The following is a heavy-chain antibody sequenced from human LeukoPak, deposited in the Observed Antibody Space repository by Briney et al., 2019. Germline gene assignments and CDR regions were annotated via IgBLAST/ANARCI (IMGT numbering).Heavy chain of an antibody. J-gene: IGHJ4*02. V-gene: IGHV3-23*01. CDR3: VKGFVHPTFYFDY. Sequence: GGSLRLSCAASGFTFSSYAMKWVRQAPGKRLEWISPITGSGDGTYYADSVRGRFTISRDNSDNTLYLQVNSLRAEDTAVYFCVKGFVHPTFYFDYWGQGTLVTVS. D-gene: IGHD3-10*01. CDR1: GFTFSSYA. CDR2: ITGSGDGT.